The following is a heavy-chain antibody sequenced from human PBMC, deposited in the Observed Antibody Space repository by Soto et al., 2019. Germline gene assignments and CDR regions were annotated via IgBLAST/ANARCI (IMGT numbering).Heavy chain of an antibody. V-gene: IGHV5-51*01. Sequence: EVQLVQSAAEVKKPRESLKISCQGSGYTFDNYWIGWVRQMPGKGLEWMGVIFPRDSDTRCSPSFEGQVIMSVDRSTSTAYLQWSRLKASDTALYDCAKHVTEKWGHSDAFDVWGYGTRVTVST. CDR2: IFPRDSDT. J-gene: IGHJ3*01. D-gene: IGHD1-26*01. CDR1: GYTFDNYW. CDR3: AKHVTEKWGHSDAFDV.